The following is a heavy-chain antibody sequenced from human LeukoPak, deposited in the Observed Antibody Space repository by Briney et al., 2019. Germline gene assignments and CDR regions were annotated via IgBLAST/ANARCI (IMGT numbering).Heavy chain of an antibody. D-gene: IGHD3-3*02. J-gene: IGHJ4*02. V-gene: IGHV1-46*01. CDR3: ATHFWSGYYTFDY. CDR1: GYTFTNYY. Sequence: ASVKVSCKASGYTFTNYYIHWVRQAPGQGLEWMGMINPSGGSTRYAQNFQGRVTMTRDTSTSTVYMELSSLRSEDTAVYYCATHFWSGYYTFDYWGQGTLVTVSS. CDR2: INPSGGST.